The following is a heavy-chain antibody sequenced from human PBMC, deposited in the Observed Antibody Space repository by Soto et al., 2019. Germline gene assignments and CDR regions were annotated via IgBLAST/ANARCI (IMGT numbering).Heavy chain of an antibody. CDR3: ARALRYFDR. D-gene: IGHD3-9*01. V-gene: IGHV4-34*01. J-gene: IGHJ1*01. CDR2: INHSGST. CDR1: GGSFSGYY. Sequence: PSETLSLTCAVYGGSFSGYYWSWTRQPPGKGLEWIGEINHSGSTNYNPSLKSRVTISVDTSKNQFSLKLSSVTAADTAVYYCARALRYFDRWGQGTLVTVSS.